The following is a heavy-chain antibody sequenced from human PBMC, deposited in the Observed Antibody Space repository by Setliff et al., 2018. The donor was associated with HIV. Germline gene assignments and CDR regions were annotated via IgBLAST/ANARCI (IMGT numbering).Heavy chain of an antibody. CDR3: TKDHLSGWASDC. J-gene: IGHJ4*02. D-gene: IGHD6-19*01. CDR1: GFTFSSYS. Sequence: PGGSLRLSCAASGFTFSSYSMNWVRQAPGKGLEWVAKIKQDGSEEYYVDSVKGRFTFSRDNAKNSVYLQMNSLRVEDTAMYYCTKDHLSGWASDCWGQGTLVTVSS. V-gene: IGHV3-7*01. CDR2: IKQDGSEE.